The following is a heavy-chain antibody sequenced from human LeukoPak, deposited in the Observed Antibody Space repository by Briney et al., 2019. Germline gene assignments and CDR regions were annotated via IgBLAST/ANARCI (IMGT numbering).Heavy chain of an antibody. CDR2: ISYDGRDK. CDR1: GFTFSSYG. D-gene: IGHD3-16*02. Sequence: PGGSLRLSCAASGFTFSSYGMHWVRQAPGKGLEWVAFISYDGRDKYYAASVKGRFTISRDNPKDTLYLQMNSLRAADTAVYYCAKDYDYVWGSFRHIDYWGQGTLVTASS. CDR3: AKDYDYVWGSFRHIDY. V-gene: IGHV3-30*18. J-gene: IGHJ4*02.